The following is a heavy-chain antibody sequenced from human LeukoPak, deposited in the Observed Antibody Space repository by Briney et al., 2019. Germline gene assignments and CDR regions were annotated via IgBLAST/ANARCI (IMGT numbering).Heavy chain of an antibody. V-gene: IGHV4-30-4*01. CDR3: ARDGVEGLDY. J-gene: IGHJ4*02. CDR2: IYYSGST. D-gene: IGHD3-3*01. CDR1: GGSISSGDYY. Sequence: SETLSLTCAVSGGSISSGDYYWSWIRQPPGKGLEWIGYIYYSGSTYYNPSLKSRVTISVDTSKNQFSLKLSSVTAADTAVYYCARDGVEGLDYWGQGTLVTVSS.